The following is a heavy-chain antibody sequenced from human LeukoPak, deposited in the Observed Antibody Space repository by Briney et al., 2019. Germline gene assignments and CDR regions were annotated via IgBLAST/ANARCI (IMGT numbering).Heavy chain of an antibody. CDR1: GGSISGYY. CDR2: IYTSGST. CDR3: ARDRYYGSGNNWLDP. J-gene: IGHJ5*02. Sequence: SETLSFTCTVSGGSISGYYWSWIRQPAGKGLERIGRIYTSGSTTYNPSLKSRVTMSVDTSKNHFSLKLNSVTAADTAVYYCARDRYYGSGNNWLDPWGQGTLVTVSS. V-gene: IGHV4-4*07. D-gene: IGHD3-10*01.